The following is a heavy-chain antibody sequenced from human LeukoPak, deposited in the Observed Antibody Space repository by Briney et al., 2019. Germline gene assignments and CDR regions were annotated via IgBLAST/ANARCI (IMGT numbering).Heavy chain of an antibody. Sequence: SETLSLTCTVSGGSISSYYWSWIRQPPGKGLEWIGYIYYSGSTNYNPSLKSRVTISVDTSKNQFSLKLSSVTAADTAAYYCAGGLYDSSGYYPTSSPFDYWGQGTLVTVSS. CDR1: GGSISSYY. CDR3: AGGLYDSSGYYPTSSPFDY. CDR2: IYYSGST. J-gene: IGHJ4*02. V-gene: IGHV4-59*01. D-gene: IGHD3-22*01.